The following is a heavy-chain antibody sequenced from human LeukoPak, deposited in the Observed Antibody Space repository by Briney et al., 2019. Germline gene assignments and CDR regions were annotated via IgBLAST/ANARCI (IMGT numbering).Heavy chain of an antibody. D-gene: IGHD2-15*01. CDR1: GGTFSSYA. Sequence: ASVKVSCKASGGTFSSYAINWVRQAPGQGLEWMGGIIPIYGTLNYAQKFQGRVTITITADKSTNTAYMELSSLRSDDTAVYYCARFQGLGYCSGGSCYTADYWGQGTLVTVSS. CDR2: IIPIYGTL. CDR3: ARFQGLGYCSGGSCYTADY. V-gene: IGHV1-69*06. J-gene: IGHJ4*02.